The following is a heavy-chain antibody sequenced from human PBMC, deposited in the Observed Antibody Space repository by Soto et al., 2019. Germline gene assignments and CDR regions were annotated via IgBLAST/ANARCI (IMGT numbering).Heavy chain of an antibody. V-gene: IGHV1-69*06. D-gene: IGHD3-22*01. CDR3: ARSKYYYDSSGYYGY. CDR1: GGTFSSYA. Sequence: ASVKVSFKASGGTFSSYAISWLRQAPGQGLEWMGGIIPIFGTANYAQKFQGRVTITADKSTSTAYMELSSLRSEDTAVYYCARSKYYYDSSGYYGYWGQGTLVTVSS. CDR2: IIPIFGTA. J-gene: IGHJ4*02.